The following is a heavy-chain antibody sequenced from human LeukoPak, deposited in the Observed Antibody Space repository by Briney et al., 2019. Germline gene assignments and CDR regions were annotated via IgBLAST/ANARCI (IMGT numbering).Heavy chain of an antibody. J-gene: IGHJ3*02. D-gene: IGHD6-19*01. Sequence: PSETLSLTCTVSGGPISSYYWTWIRQPPGKGLDWIGYIHYSGSTNYNLSLKGRVTISVDTSKIKFSLKLTSVTAADTAVYYCARGGLAGGFDIWGQGTMVTVSS. V-gene: IGHV4-59*01. CDR2: IHYSGST. CDR1: GGPISSYY. CDR3: ARGGLAGGFDI.